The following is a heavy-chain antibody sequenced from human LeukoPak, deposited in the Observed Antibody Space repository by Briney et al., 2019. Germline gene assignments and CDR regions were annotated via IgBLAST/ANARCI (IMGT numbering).Heavy chain of an antibody. J-gene: IGHJ4*02. Sequence: GGSQRLSCAASAFTFNDYSMNWVRQAPGKGLEWISYISGRSSTIYYADSVRGRFTISRDNAKNSMYLQMNSLRAEDTAVYYCARDRLTSGSYFFDYWGQGTLVTVSS. CDR2: ISGRSSTI. V-gene: IGHV3-48*01. D-gene: IGHD1-26*01. CDR3: ARDRLTSGSYFFDY. CDR1: AFTFNDYS.